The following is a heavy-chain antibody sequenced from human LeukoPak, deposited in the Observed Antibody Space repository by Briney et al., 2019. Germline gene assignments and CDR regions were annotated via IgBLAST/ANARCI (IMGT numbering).Heavy chain of an antibody. CDR3: ARRNSSGWLTFNI. D-gene: IGHD6-19*01. CDR1: GGSISSYY. J-gene: IGHJ3*02. V-gene: IGHV4-59*08. CDR2: IYYSGST. Sequence: SSETLSLTRTVSGGSISSYYWSWIRQPPGKGLEWIGYIYYSGSTNYNPSLKSRVTISVDTSKNQFSLKLSSVTAADTAVYYCARRNSSGWLTFNIWGQGTMVTVSS.